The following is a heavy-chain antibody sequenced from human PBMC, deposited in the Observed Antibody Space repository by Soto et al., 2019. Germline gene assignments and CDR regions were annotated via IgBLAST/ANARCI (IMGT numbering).Heavy chain of an antibody. V-gene: IGHV4-31*03. J-gene: IGHJ4*02. CDR1: GGSISSGGYY. CDR3: AKDAISSWHYFDY. CDR2: IYDSGST. D-gene: IGHD6-13*01. Sequence: SETLSLTCTVSGGSISSGGYYWSWIRQHPGKGLEWIGYIYDSGSTYYNPSLKSRVTISVDTSKNQFSLKLNSVTAADTAVYYCAKDAISSWHYFDYWGQGILVTVSS.